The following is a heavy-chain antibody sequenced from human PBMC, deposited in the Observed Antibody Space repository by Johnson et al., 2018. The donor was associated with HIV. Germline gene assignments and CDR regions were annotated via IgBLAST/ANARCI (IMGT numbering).Heavy chain of an antibody. CDR1: GYIFSNYA. Sequence: VQLVESGGGVVQPGRSLRLSCAASGYIFSNYAMHWVRQAPGKGLEWVSIIYSGGSTYYADSVKGRFTISRDNSKNTLYLQMNSLRAEDTAVYYCARPLAYCGGDCFGAFDIWGQGTMVTVSS. CDR3: ARPLAYCGGDCFGAFDI. D-gene: IGHD2-21*01. CDR2: IYSGGST. J-gene: IGHJ3*02. V-gene: IGHV3-66*02.